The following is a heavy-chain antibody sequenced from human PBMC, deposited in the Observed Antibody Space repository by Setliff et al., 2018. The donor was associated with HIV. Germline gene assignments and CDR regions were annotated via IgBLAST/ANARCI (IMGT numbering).Heavy chain of an antibody. V-gene: IGHV4-4*09. Sequence: PFETLSLTCTVSGGSISGHYWSRIRQPPGRGLEWIGYIYSSGSTNFNPPLQSRVTISVDTSKNQFSLKLSSVTAADTAVYYCARHSGVASPNWFDPWGQGTLVTVSS. D-gene: IGHD3-10*01. CDR3: ARHSGVASPNWFDP. CDR2: IYSSGST. CDR1: GGSISGHY. J-gene: IGHJ5*02.